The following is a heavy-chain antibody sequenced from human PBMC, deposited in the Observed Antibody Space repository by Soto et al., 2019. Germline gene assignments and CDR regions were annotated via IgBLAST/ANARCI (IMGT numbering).Heavy chain of an antibody. Sequence: PGGSLRLSCAASGFTFSSYGMHWVRQAPGKGLEWVAVISYDGSNKYYADSVKGRFTISRDNSKNTLYLQMNSLRAEDTVVYYCAKAPGAPLHITIFGVVHYGMDVWGQGTTVTVSS. CDR1: GFTFSSYG. J-gene: IGHJ6*02. V-gene: IGHV3-30*18. CDR3: AKAPGAPLHITIFGVVHYGMDV. CDR2: ISYDGSNK. D-gene: IGHD3-3*01.